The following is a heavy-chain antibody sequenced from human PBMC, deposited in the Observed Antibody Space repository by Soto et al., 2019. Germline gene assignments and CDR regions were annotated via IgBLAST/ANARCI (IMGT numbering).Heavy chain of an antibody. CDR3: ARHRTHPQWLVLGYYFDY. CDR2: IYYSGSI. CDR1: GGSISSYD. Sequence: SETLSLTCTVSGGSISSYDWSWIRQPPGKGLEWIGYIYYSGSINYNPSLKSRVTISVDTSKNQFSLKLSSVTATDTAVYYCARHRTHPQWLVLGYYFDYWGQGTLVTVSS. V-gene: IGHV4-59*08. D-gene: IGHD6-19*01. J-gene: IGHJ4*02.